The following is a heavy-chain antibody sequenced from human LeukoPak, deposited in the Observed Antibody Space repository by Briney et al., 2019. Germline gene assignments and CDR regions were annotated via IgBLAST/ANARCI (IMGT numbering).Heavy chain of an antibody. Sequence: SETLSLTCAVSGGSISSSNWWSWVRQPPGKGLEWIGEIYHSGSTYYNPSLKSRVTISVDTSKNQFSLKLSSVTAADTAVYYCAREQFLPTDGMDVWGQGTTVTVSS. J-gene: IGHJ6*02. CDR3: AREQFLPTDGMDV. CDR1: GGSISSSNW. CDR2: IYHSGST. D-gene: IGHD6-19*01. V-gene: IGHV4-4*02.